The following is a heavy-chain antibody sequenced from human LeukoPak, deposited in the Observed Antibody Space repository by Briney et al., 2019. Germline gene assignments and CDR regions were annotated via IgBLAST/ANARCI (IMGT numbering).Heavy chain of an antibody. D-gene: IGHD3-3*01. J-gene: IGHJ4*02. CDR2: ISSDGTST. CDR1: GFTFSSYA. Sequence: PGGSLRLSCAASGFTFSSYAMSWVRQAPGKGLEWVAVISSDGTSTSYADSVKGRFAISRDNSNNTLFLQVHSLRTEDTAVYFCARDFSGYYSADYWGQGTLVTVSS. V-gene: IGHV3-30*09. CDR3: ARDFSGYYSADY.